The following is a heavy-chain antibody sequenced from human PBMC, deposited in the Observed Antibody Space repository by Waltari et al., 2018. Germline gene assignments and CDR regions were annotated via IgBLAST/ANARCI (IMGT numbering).Heavy chain of an antibody. CDR1: GHTFIDYY. V-gene: IGHV1-2*04. D-gene: IGHD7-27*01. J-gene: IGHJ3*01. Sequence: QVQLVQSEAEVRKPGASVTVSCQASGHTFIDYYVHWVRQAPGQGLEWMGWVNPNSGGTMYLRKFEGWVTFSTDTSVNTAYMEVTRLKSDDTATYFCARARAWGPKAFDVWGQGTRLTVSS. CDR2: VNPNSGGT. CDR3: ARARAWGPKAFDV.